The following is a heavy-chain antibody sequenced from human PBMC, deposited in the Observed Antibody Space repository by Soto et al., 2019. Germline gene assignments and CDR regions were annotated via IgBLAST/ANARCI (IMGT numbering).Heavy chain of an antibody. CDR2: INSDGSST. V-gene: IGHV3-74*01. D-gene: IGHD6-13*01. J-gene: IGHJ4*02. Sequence: EVRLVESGGDLVQPGGSLRLSCAASGFTFSGHWMNWVRQAPGKGLVWVSRINSDGSSTRYADSVKGRFTISRDNAKNTLYLQMHSLRAEDTAVYYCGSDIIAAAGIDYWGQGTLVTVSS. CDR3: GSDIIAAAGIDY. CDR1: GFTFSGHW.